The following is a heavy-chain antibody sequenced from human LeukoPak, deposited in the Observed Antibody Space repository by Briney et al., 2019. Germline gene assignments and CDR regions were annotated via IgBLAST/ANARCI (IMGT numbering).Heavy chain of an antibody. J-gene: IGHJ6*03. CDR2: ISGSGGST. CDR3: AKSGDSGSGNQDYYYYMDV. CDR1: GFTFSSYA. V-gene: IGHV3-23*01. Sequence: GGSLRLSCAASGFTFSSYAMSWVRQAPGKGLEWVSAISGSGGSTYYADSVKGRFTISRDNSKNTLYLQMNSLRAEDTAVYYCAKSGDSGSGNQDYYYYMDVWGKGTTVTVSS. D-gene: IGHD3-10*01.